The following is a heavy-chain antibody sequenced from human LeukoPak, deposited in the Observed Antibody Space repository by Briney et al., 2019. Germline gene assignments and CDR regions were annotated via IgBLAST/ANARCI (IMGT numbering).Heavy chain of an antibody. CDR1: GGTFSSYA. J-gene: IGHJ4*02. CDR3: ARDRARGELRATWDY. D-gene: IGHD1-26*01. CDR2: IIPIFGTA. V-gene: IGHV1-69*13. Sequence: WASVTVSCKASGGTFSSYAISWVRQAPGQGLEWMGGIIPIFGTANYAQKFQGRVTITADESTSTAYMELSSLRSEDTAVYYCARDRARGELRATWDYWGQGTLVTVSS.